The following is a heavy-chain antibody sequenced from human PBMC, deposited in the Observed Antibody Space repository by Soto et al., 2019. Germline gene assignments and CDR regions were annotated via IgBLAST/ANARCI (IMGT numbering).Heavy chain of an antibody. CDR3: ASELGVRSYCSGGRTCAFDI. Sequence: QVQLVQSGAEVKKPGASVKVSCKASGYTFTSYGISWVRQAPGQGLEWMGWISAYKGNTNYAQKLQGRVTMTTDTSTSTAYMEMSILRSVDTDVYYCASELGVRSYCSGGRTCAFDIWGQGTMVTVSS. V-gene: IGHV1-18*01. J-gene: IGHJ3*02. CDR2: ISAYKGNT. D-gene: IGHD2-15*01. CDR1: GYTFTSYG.